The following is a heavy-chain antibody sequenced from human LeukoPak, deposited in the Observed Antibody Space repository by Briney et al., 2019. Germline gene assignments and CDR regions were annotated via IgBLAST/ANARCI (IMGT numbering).Heavy chain of an antibody. CDR2: ISGSGGST. CDR3: AKLRVIVVVIPSDAFDL. Sequence: GGSLRLSCAASGFTFSSYAMSWVRQAPGKGLEWVSAISGSGGSTYYADSVKGRFTISRDNSKNTLYLQMNSLRAEDTAVYYCAKLRVIVVVIPSDAFDLWGQGTRVTVSS. J-gene: IGHJ3*01. D-gene: IGHD3-22*01. CDR1: GFTFSSYA. V-gene: IGHV3-23*01.